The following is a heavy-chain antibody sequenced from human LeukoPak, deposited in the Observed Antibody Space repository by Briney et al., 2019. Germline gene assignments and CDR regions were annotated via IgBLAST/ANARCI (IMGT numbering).Heavy chain of an antibody. V-gene: IGHV4-59*02. Sequence: SETLSLTCTVSGDSVSGYYWSWIRQPPGKGVEWIGYIYYSGSTNYNPSLKSRVTMSVDTSKNQFSLKLTSVTAADTAVYYCARDRFGRTTHFDYWGQGTLVTVSS. CDR3: ARDRFGRTTHFDY. J-gene: IGHJ4*02. D-gene: IGHD4-17*01. CDR1: GDSVSGYY. CDR2: IYYSGST.